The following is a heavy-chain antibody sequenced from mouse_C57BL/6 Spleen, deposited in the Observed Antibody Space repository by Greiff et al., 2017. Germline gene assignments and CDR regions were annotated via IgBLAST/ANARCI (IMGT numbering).Heavy chain of an antibody. D-gene: IGHD4-1*01. CDR2: ISSGGSYT. CDR3: ARQRLGQGGYRFDY. CDR1: GFTFSSYG. Sequence: DVQLVESGGDLVKPGGSLKLSCAASGFTFSSYGMSWVRQTPDKRLEWVATISSGGSYTYYPDSVKGRFTISRDNAKNTLYLQRSSLKSEDTAMYYSARQRLGQGGYRFDYWGQGTMLTVS. V-gene: IGHV5-6*01. J-gene: IGHJ2*01.